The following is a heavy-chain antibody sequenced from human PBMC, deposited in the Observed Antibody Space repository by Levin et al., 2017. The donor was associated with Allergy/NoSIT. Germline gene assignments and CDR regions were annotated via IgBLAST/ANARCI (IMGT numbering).Heavy chain of an antibody. Sequence: GESLKISCKTSGYTFTDYFIHWVRQAPGQGLEWMGWINPNTGGSNYAQKFQGRVSMTRDTSISTPYMELSRLTSDDTAVYYCARGLYDSSPYHYYGLDVWGQGTTVTVSS. V-gene: IGHV1-2*02. CDR2: INPNTGGS. D-gene: IGHD6-13*01. CDR3: ARGLYDSSPYHYYGLDV. CDR1: GYTFTDYF. J-gene: IGHJ6*02.